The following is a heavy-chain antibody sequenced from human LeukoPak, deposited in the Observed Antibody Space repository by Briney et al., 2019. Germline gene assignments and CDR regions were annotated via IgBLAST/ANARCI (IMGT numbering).Heavy chain of an antibody. V-gene: IGHV4-4*07. D-gene: IGHD5-24*01. J-gene: IGHJ4*02. CDR2: IYTSGST. Sequence: SETLSLTCIVSGGSISIYYSSCIRPPAGEGLGWIGRIYTSGSTTYHPPLKSQATISVDTSKKHFSLKLSSVTAADTAVYYCARGHADYNKLKPGDRDGYNYKSKRTPFDYWGQGTLVTVSS. CDR1: GGSISIYY. CDR3: ARGHADYNKLKPGDRDGYNYKSKRTPFDY.